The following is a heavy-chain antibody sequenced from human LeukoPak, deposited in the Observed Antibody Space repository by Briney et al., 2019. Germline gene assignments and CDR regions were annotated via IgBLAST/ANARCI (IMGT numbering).Heavy chain of an antibody. Sequence: SETLSLTCTVSGGSISSGSYYWSWIRQPAGKGLEWIGRIYTSGSTNYNPSLKSRVTISVDTSKNQFSLKLSSVTAADTAVYYCARPGVGSGRYGAFDIWGQGTLVIVSS. V-gene: IGHV4-61*02. D-gene: IGHD5-18*01. CDR3: ARPGVGSGRYGAFDI. CDR2: IYTSGST. CDR1: GGSISSGSYY. J-gene: IGHJ3*02.